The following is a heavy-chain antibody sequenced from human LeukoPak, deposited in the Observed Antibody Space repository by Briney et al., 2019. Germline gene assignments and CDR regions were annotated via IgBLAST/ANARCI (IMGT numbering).Heavy chain of an antibody. CDR1: GFTFSSYE. CDR2: ISSSGSTI. Sequence: GGSLRLSCAASGFTFSSYEMNWVRQAPGKGLEWVSYISSSGSTIYYADSVKGRFTISRDNAKNSLYLQMNSLRAEDTAVYYCARDRVVVVPAARPYYYGMDVWGQGTTVTVSS. D-gene: IGHD2-2*01. CDR3: ARDRVVVVPAARPYYYGMDV. V-gene: IGHV3-48*03. J-gene: IGHJ6*02.